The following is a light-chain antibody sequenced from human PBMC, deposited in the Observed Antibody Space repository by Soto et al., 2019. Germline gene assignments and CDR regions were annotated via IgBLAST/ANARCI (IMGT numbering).Light chain of an antibody. J-gene: IGKJ3*01. Sequence: DIVMTQSPDSLAVSLGERATINCKSSQSVLSSSNNKNYLAWYQQKPGQPPKLVMYWASTRESGVPDRFSGSGSGTDFTLTISGLQAEDVAVYYCQQSYSSNTFGPGTKVDIK. V-gene: IGKV4-1*01. CDR1: QSVLSSSNNKNY. CDR2: WAS. CDR3: QQSYSSNT.